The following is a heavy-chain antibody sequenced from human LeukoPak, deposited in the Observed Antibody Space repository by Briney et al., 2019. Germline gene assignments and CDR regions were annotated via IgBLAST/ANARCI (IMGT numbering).Heavy chain of an antibody. Sequence: GGSLRLSCAASGFTFSNYEVNWVRQAPGQGLEWVSYISSGGTTIYYADSVKGRFTISRDNAKNSLYLQMNSLKVEDTALYYCAGGNSLPTVDYWGQGTLVTVSS. D-gene: IGHD4-23*01. J-gene: IGHJ4*02. CDR2: ISSGGTTI. CDR1: GFTFSNYE. V-gene: IGHV3-48*03. CDR3: AGGNSLPTVDY.